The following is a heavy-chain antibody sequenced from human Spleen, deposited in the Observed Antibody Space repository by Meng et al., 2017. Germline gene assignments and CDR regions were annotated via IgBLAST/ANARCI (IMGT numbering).Heavy chain of an antibody. V-gene: IGHV4-34*01. CDR2: INHSGST. CDR1: GGSFSDYY. CDR3: ARVRQWLL. D-gene: IGHD6-19*01. Sequence: QVQLQQWGAGLLKPSETLSLTCVVAGGSFSDYYCSWIRQPPGKGLEWXGEINHSGSTNYTPSLESRATISVDTSQNNLSLKLSSVTAADSAVYYCARVRQWLLWGQGTQV. J-gene: IGHJ4*02.